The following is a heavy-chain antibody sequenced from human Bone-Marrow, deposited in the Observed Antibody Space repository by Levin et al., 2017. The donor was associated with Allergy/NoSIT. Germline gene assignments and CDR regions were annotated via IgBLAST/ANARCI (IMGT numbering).Heavy chain of an antibody. CDR3: ARRSSGSHYNFDY. V-gene: IGHV4-4*02. CDR2: IYQSGSS. J-gene: IGHJ4*02. Sequence: TLSLTCAVSGGSISSSNGWSWVRQPPGKGLEWIGDIYQSGSSNYNSPLKSRASISVDKSQSQFSLTLSSVTAADTAVYYCARRSSGSHYNFDYWGQGTLVTVSS. D-gene: IGHD3-10*01. CDR1: GGSISSSNG.